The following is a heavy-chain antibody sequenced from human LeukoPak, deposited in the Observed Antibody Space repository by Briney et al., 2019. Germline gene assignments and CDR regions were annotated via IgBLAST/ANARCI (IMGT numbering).Heavy chain of an antibody. J-gene: IGHJ3*02. CDR3: ARDYGSGSSVIKPRAFDI. V-gene: IGHV7-4-1*02. D-gene: IGHD3-10*01. Sequence: ASVKVSCKASGYTFASYAMNWVRQAPGQGLEWMGWINTNTGNPTYAQGFTGRFVFSLDTSVTTAYLQITSLKAEDTAVYYCARDYGSGSSVIKPRAFDIWGQGTMVTVSS. CDR1: GYTFASYA. CDR2: INTNTGNP.